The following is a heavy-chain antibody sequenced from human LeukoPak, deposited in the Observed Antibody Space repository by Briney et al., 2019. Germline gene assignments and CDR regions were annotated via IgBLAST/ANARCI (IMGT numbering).Heavy chain of an antibody. J-gene: IGHJ6*03. V-gene: IGHV4-38-2*02. CDR1: GYSISSSYY. Sequence: SETLSLTCIVSGYSISSSYYWGWIRQPPGKGLEWIGSIYHSGSTYYNPSSKSRVTISLDMSKSQFSLKLRSVTAADTAVYYCARVCSGCHNFYYYYMDVWGKGTTVTVSS. D-gene: IGHD6-19*01. CDR3: ARVCSGCHNFYYYYMDV. CDR2: IYHSGST.